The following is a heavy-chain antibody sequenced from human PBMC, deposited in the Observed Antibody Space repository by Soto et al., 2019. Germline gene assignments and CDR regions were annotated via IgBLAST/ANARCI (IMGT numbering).Heavy chain of an antibody. CDR3: AKRRGAGGHFDY. J-gene: IGHJ4*02. CDR2: VSIGGST. V-gene: IGHV3-23*01. D-gene: IGHD2-15*01. Sequence: GWSLRLSCAASGFTFSSYAMGWVRQGPGKGLEWVAVVSIGGSTHYADSVRGRFTISRDNSKNTLSLQMNSLTAEGTAVYFCAKRRGAGGHFDYWGQGALVTVYS. CDR1: GFTFSSYA.